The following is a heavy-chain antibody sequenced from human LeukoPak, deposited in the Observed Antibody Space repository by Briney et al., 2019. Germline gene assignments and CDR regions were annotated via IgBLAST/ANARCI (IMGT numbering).Heavy chain of an antibody. CDR1: GGSLSSYY. Sequence: SETLSLTCTVSGGSLSSYYWNWIRQPAGKGLEWIGRIYTSGSTNYNPSLKSRVTMSVDTSKNQFSLKLSSVTAADTAVYYCARVQESQIDYYFDYWGQGTLVTVSS. CDR2: IYTSGST. V-gene: IGHV4-4*07. CDR3: ARVQESQIDYYFDY. J-gene: IGHJ4*02. D-gene: IGHD3-9*01.